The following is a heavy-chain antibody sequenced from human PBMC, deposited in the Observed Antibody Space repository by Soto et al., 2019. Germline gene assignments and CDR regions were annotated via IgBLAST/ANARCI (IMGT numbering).Heavy chain of an antibody. CDR1: GFTFSNYV. CDR2: ISFDGSNK. J-gene: IGHJ2*01. Sequence: QVQLVESGGGVVQPGRSLRLSCAASGFTFSNYVMHWDRQAPGKGLEWVAVISFDGSNKYHVDSVKGRFTVSRDNSKNTVYLEMNSLRTEDTAVYYCAKASSQQWLVHYWYFDLWGRGTLVSVSS. V-gene: IGHV3-30*18. D-gene: IGHD6-19*01. CDR3: AKASSQQWLVHYWYFDL.